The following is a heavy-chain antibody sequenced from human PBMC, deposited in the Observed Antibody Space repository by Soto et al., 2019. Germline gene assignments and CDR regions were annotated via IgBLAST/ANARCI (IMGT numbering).Heavy chain of an antibody. D-gene: IGHD4-17*01. CDR2: ISYDGSNK. J-gene: IGHJ6*02. Sequence: QVQLVQSGGGVVQAGRSLRLSCAASGFTFSSYGMHWVRQAPGKGLEWVAVISYDGSNKYYADSVKGRFTISRDNSKNTLYLQMNSLRAEDTAVYYCAKGYTVTTKDYYYYGMDVWGQGTTVTVSS. CDR1: GFTFSSYG. CDR3: AKGYTVTTKDYYYYGMDV. V-gene: IGHV3-30*18.